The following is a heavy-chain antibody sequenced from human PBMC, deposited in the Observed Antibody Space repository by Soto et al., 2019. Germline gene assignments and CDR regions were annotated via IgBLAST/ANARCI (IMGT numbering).Heavy chain of an antibody. CDR3: VRDATKPLRDWFDP. CDR1: GASISGFY. J-gene: IGHJ5*02. V-gene: IGHV4-4*07. CDR2: IYATGTT. D-gene: IGHD3-16*01. Sequence: SETLSLTCTVSGASISGFYWSWIRKSAGKGLEWVGRIYATGTTDYNPSLKSRVMMSVDTSKKQFSLKLRSVTAADTAVYYCVRDATKPLRDWFDPWCQG.